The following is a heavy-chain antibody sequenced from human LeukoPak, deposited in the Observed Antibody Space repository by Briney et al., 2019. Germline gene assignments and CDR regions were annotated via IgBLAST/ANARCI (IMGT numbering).Heavy chain of an antibody. V-gene: IGHV4-31*03. CDR1: GGSISSGGYY. Sequence: PSQTLSLTCTVSGGSISSGGYYWSWIRQHPGKGLEWIGYIYYSGSTYYNPSLKSRVTISVDTSKNQFSLKLSSVTAADTAVYYCARVWFSGVVTAMTAPTCFDYWGQGTLVTVSS. J-gene: IGHJ4*02. D-gene: IGHD2-21*02. CDR3: ARVWFSGVVTAMTAPTCFDY. CDR2: IYYSGST.